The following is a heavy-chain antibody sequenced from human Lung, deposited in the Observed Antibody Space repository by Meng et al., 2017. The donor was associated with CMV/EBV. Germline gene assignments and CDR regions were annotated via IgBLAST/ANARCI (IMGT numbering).Heavy chain of an antibody. V-gene: IGHV3-30*02. Sequence: GESXKISCAASGFTFSSYGMHWARQAPGKGLEWVAFIRYDGSNKYYADSVKGRFTISRDNSKNTLYLQMNSLRAEDTAVYYCAKDFCSSTSCYRSYYYYYGMDVWXQGTTVTVSS. J-gene: IGHJ6*02. CDR1: GFTFSSYG. CDR2: IRYDGSNK. CDR3: AKDFCSSTSCYRSYYYYYGMDV. D-gene: IGHD2-2*01.